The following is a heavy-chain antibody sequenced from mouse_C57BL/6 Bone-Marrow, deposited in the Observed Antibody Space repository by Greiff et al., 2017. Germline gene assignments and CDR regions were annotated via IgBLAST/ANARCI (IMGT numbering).Heavy chain of an antibody. V-gene: IGHV1-54*01. D-gene: IGHD1-2*01. J-gene: IGHJ4*01. CDR2: INPGSGGT. Sequence: VQLQQSGAELVRPGTSVKVSCKASGYAFTNYLIEWVKQRPGQGLEWIGVINPGSGGTNYNEKFKGKATLTADKSSSTAYMQLSSLTSEDSAVYFCARARPSYAMDYWGQGTSVTVSS. CDR1: GYAFTNYL. CDR3: ARARPSYAMDY.